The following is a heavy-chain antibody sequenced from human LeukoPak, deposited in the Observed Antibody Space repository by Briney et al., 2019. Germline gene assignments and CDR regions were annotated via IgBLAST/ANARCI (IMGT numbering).Heavy chain of an antibody. V-gene: IGHV4-34*01. D-gene: IGHD2-2*01. J-gene: IGHJ4*02. CDR3: ARGSGGEEFGSIVVVPAARGGFDY. Sequence: SETLSPTCAVYGGSFSGYYWSWIRQPPGKGLEWIGEINHSGSTNYNPSLKSRVTISVDTSKNQFSLKLSSVTAADTAVYYCARGSGGEEFGSIVVVPAARGGFDYWGQGTLVTVSS. CDR2: INHSGST. CDR1: GGSFSGYY.